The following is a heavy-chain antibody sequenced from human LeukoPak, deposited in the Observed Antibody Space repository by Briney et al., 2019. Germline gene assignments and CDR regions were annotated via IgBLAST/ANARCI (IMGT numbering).Heavy chain of an antibody. CDR2: IHYDGNKK. V-gene: IGHV3-33*01. J-gene: IGHJ4*02. Sequence: GRSLRLSCAASGFTFRNFGMHWVRQAQGKALEWVAVIHYDGNKKYYADSVKGRFTISKDNSKNTLYMQMNSLRAEDTAVYYCARILGSGYSAEFWGQGTLVTVSS. D-gene: IGHD3-22*01. CDR1: GFTFRNFG. CDR3: ARILGSGYSAEF.